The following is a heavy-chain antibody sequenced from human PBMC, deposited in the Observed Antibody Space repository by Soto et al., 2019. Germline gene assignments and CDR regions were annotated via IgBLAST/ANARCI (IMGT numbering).Heavy chain of an antibody. CDR1: GRSMSSNY. CDR2: VFYGGT. CDR3: ASYRGALYFES. J-gene: IGHJ4*02. Sequence: PSETLSLTCSASGRSMSSNYWGWIRQSPDKGLEWLGYVFYGGTDYNPSLGGRVSMSVETSKSQFSLKLTSVTVADTAVYYCASYRGALYFESWGPGILVTVSS. D-gene: IGHD3-16*01. V-gene: IGHV4-59*01.